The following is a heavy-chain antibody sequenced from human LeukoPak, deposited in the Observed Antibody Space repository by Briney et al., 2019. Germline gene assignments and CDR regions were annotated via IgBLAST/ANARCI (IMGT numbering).Heavy chain of an antibody. CDR2: ISGSGGST. J-gene: IGHJ6*02. CDR3: AKAAGYSYGYGDYYYYGMDV. Sequence: PGGSLRLSCAASGFTFSSYAMSWVRQAPGKGLEWVSAISGSGGSTYYADSVKGWFTISRDNSKNTLYLQMNSLRAEDTAVYYCAKAAGYSYGYGDYYYYGMDVWGQGTTVTVSS. CDR1: GFTFSSYA. D-gene: IGHD5-18*01. V-gene: IGHV3-23*01.